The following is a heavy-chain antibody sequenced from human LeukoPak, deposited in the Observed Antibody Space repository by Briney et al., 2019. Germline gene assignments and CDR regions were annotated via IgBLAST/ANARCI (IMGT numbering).Heavy chain of an antibody. CDR3: AREVGDIVVVPAAAYYHSYYMDV. CDR1: GFTFSSYW. J-gene: IGHJ6*03. Sequence: PGGSLRLSCAASGFTFSSYWMSWVRQAPGKGLEWVANIKQDGSEKYYVDSVKGRFTISRDNAKNSLYLQMNSLRSDDTAVYYCAREVGDIVVVPAAAYYHSYYMDVWGKGTTVTVSS. D-gene: IGHD2-2*01. CDR2: IKQDGSEK. V-gene: IGHV3-7*03.